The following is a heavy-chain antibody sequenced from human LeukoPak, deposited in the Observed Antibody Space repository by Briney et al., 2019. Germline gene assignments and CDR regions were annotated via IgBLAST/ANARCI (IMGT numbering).Heavy chain of an antibody. CDR1: GGSISSGDYY. CDR3: ARDAEIWGSYRLPL. J-gene: IGHJ4*02. V-gene: IGHV4-30-4*01. CDR2: IYYSGST. Sequence: SQTLSLTCTVSGGSISSGDYYWSWIRQPPGKGLEWIGYIYYSGSTYYNPSLKSRVTISVDTPKNQFSLKLSSVTAADTAVYYCARDAEIWGSYRLPLWGQGTLVTVSS. D-gene: IGHD3-16*02.